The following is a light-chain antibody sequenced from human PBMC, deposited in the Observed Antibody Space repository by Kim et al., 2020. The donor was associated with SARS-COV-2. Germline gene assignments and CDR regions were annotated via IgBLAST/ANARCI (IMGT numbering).Light chain of an antibody. CDR3: GTWDSSLSVGV. Sequence: GQRVTTSCSGITSNIGNNYFSWYLQLPGTVPKLLIYDDNKRPSGIPDRFSGSKSGTSATLGITGLQTGDEADYYCGTWDSSLSVGVFGGGTQLTVL. J-gene: IGLJ2*01. V-gene: IGLV1-51*01. CDR2: DDN. CDR1: TSNIGNNY.